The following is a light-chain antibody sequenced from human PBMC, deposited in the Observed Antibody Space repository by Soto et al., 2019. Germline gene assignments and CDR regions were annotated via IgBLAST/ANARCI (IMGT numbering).Light chain of an antibody. CDR1: QSVSSD. CDR2: GAS. CDR3: QQYRNWPLIT. J-gene: IGKJ5*01. Sequence: EIVMTQSPVTLSVSPGEGATLSCRASQSVSSDLAWYQHKRGQAPRLLIYGASTRATGIPVRFSGSGSGTEFTLPISSLQAEDVAVYYCQQYRNWPLITFGQGTRLEIK. V-gene: IGKV3-15*01.